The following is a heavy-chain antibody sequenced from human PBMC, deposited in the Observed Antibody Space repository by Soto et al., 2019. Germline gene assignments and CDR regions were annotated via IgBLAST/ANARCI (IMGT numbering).Heavy chain of an antibody. D-gene: IGHD6-13*01. Sequence: SVKVSCKASGGTFSSYAISWVRQAPGQGPEWMGGIIPIFGTANYAQKFQGRVTITADESTSTAYMELSSLRSEDTAVYYCAREGHSSSSWYYFDYWGQGTLVTVSS. CDR1: GGTFSSYA. CDR2: IIPIFGTA. CDR3: AREGHSSSSWYYFDY. J-gene: IGHJ4*02. V-gene: IGHV1-69*13.